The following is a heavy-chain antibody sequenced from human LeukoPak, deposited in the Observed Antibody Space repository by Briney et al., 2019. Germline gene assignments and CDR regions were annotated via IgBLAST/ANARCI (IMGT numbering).Heavy chain of an antibody. Sequence: GGSLRLSCAASGFTFSSYGMHWVRQAPGKGLEWVAVIWYDGSNKYYADSVKGRFTISRDNSKNTLYLQLTSLIFDDTAVYYCASHYGPGPVWGQGTLVTVS. D-gene: IGHD3-10*01. V-gene: IGHV3-33*01. J-gene: IGHJ4*02. CDR3: ASHYGPGPV. CDR2: IWYDGSNK. CDR1: GFTFSSYG.